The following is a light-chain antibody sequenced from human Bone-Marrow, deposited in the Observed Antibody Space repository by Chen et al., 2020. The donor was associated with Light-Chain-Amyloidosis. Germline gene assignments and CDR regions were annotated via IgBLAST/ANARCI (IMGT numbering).Light chain of an antibody. Sequence: QSVLTQPPSASGTPGLRVTLSCSGSSSNIGSNAISWYQHLPGTAPQLLISSDIQRPSGVPDRFSGSKSGTSASLAISGLQSEDEANYYCATWDDSLNSPVFGGGTKLTVL. CDR1: SSNIGSNA. CDR2: SDI. CDR3: ATWDDSLNSPV. V-gene: IGLV1-44*01. J-gene: IGLJ3*02.